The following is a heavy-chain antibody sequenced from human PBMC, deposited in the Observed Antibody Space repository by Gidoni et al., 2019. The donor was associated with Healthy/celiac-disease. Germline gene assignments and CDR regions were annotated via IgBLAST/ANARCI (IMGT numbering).Heavy chain of an antibody. CDR2: IYYSGST. V-gene: IGHV4-39*01. CDR3: ARHEDVVVGYYDSSGPKLFDY. CDR1: GGSISSSSYY. Sequence: QLQLQESGPGLVKPSETLSLTCTVSGGSISSSSYYWGWIRQPPGKGLEWIGSIYYSGSTYYNPSLKSRVTISVDTSKNQFSLKLSSVTAADTAVYYCARHEDVVVGYYDSSGPKLFDYWGQGTLVTVSS. J-gene: IGHJ4*02. D-gene: IGHD3-22*01.